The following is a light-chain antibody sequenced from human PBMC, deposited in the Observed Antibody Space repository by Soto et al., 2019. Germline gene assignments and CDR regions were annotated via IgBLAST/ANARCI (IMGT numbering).Light chain of an antibody. Sequence: DIQMTQSPSSLSASVGDRVTITCRASESISRHLNWYQQKPGKAPNLLIYAASTLQNGVPSRFSGSGSGTDFTLTISSLQPEDFATXXXXXXYSTLSISFGQGTRLEIK. CDR2: AAS. CDR1: ESISRH. J-gene: IGKJ5*01. CDR3: XXXYSTLSIS. V-gene: IGKV1-39*01.